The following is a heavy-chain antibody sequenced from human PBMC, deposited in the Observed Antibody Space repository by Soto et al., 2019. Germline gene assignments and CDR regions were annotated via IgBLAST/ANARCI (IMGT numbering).Heavy chain of an antibody. D-gene: IGHD3-16*01. V-gene: IGHV3-23*01. CDR1: GFKFSNYA. J-gene: IGHJ4*02. CDR2: ISATGGGT. CDR3: AKDRRAGGNSAFYFDF. Sequence: PGGSLRLSCAASGFKFSNYAMSWVRQAPGKGLEWVSLISATGGGTYYADSVKGRFTISRDNSHNTLYLQVHSLTAEDTAVYYCAKDRRAGGNSAFYFDFWGKGAQVTVSS.